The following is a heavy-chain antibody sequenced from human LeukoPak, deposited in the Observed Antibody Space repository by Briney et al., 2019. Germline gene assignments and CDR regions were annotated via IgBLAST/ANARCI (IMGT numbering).Heavy chain of an antibody. CDR2: ISGSGSST. CDR1: GCTFSNYA. J-gene: IGHJ4*02. CDR3: ARAGQQLVPYYFNY. V-gene: IGHV3-23*01. Sequence: PGGSLTLSCGVSGCTFSNYAMSWVRQATGKGLEWGSGISGSGSSTYNTEYMKGRFTISSDNSKNTLYLQMNSLRADDTAVYFCARAGQQLVPYYFNYWGQGILVTVSS. D-gene: IGHD6-13*01.